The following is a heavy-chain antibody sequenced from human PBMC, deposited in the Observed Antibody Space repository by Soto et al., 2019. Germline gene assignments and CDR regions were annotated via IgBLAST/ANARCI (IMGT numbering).Heavy chain of an antibody. CDR1: GGSISSGGYY. J-gene: IGHJ6*02. CDR3: ARMSKSSSSWSLGGYYYYGMDV. Sequence: SETLSLTCTVSGGSISSGGYYWSWIRQHPGKGLEWIGYIYYSGSTYYNPSLKSRVTISVDTSKNQFSLKLSSVTAADTAVYYCARMSKSSSSWSLGGYYYYGMDVWGQGTTVTVSS. D-gene: IGHD6-13*01. V-gene: IGHV4-31*03. CDR2: IYYSGST.